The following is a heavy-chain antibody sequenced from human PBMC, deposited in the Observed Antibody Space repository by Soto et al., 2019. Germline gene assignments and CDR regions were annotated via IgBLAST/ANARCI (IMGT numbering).Heavy chain of an antibody. J-gene: IGHJ4*02. CDR1: GGTFSSYA. CDR2: IIPIFGTA. CDR3: ARDSYDIFPGTPCD. Sequence: GASVKVSCKASGGTFSSYAISWVRQAPVQGLEWMGGIIPIFGTANYAQKFQGRVTITADESTSTAYMELSNLRSEDTAVYYCARDSYDIFPGTPCDRGRGTLVTVSS. V-gene: IGHV1-69*13. D-gene: IGHD3-9*01.